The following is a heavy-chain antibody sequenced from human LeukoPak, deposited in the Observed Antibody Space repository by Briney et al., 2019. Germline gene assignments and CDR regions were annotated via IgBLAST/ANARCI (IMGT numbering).Heavy chain of an antibody. CDR1: GYTFTSYD. CDR2: MNPNSGST. CDR3: ARDSPHYYDSSGYSATDY. Sequence: ASVKVSCKASGYTFTSYDINWVRQATGQGLEWMGWMNPNSGSTGYAQKFQGRVTMTRNTSISTAYMELSSLRSDDTAVYYCARDSPHYYDSSGYSATDYWGQGTLVTVSS. V-gene: IGHV1-8*01. D-gene: IGHD3-22*01. J-gene: IGHJ4*02.